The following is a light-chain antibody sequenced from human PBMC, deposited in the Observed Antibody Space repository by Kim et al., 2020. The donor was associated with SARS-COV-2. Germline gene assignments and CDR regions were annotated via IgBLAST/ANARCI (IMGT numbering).Light chain of an antibody. J-gene: IGKJ1*01. Sequence: EIVMTQSPATLSVSPGERATLSCRARQSVSSNLAWYQQKPGQAPRLLIYGASTRATGIPASLSGSGSGTEFTLTISSIQSEDFAVYYCQQYNNWPPWTFGQGTKVEIK. CDR3: QQYNNWPPWT. CDR1: QSVSSN. V-gene: IGKV3-15*01. CDR2: GAS.